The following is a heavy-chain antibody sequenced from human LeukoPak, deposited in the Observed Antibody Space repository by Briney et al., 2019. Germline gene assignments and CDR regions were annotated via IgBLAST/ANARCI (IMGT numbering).Heavy chain of an antibody. CDR2: INWNGGSR. CDR3: AKDRWGIAVAGTGFDQ. CDR1: GFNFDDYV. V-gene: IGHV3-20*04. D-gene: IGHD6-19*01. J-gene: IGHJ4*02. Sequence: PGGSLTLSCAASGFNFDDYVMNWVRQAPGKGLEWVSGINWNGGSRGYADSVKGRFTISRDNAKNSLYLQMTSLRAEDTAVYYCAKDRWGIAVAGTGFDQWGQGTLVTVSS.